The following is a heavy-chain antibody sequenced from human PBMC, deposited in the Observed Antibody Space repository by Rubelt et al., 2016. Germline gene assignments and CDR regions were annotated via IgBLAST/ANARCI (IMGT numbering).Heavy chain of an antibody. Sequence: GKGLEWVAVIWYDGSNKYYADSVKGRFTISRDNSKNTLYLQMNSLRAEDTAVYYCAKSQDLPYYFDYWGQGTLVTVSS. CDR3: AKSQDLPYYFDY. CDR2: IWYDGSNK. D-gene: IGHD3/OR15-3a*01. V-gene: IGHV3-33*06. J-gene: IGHJ4*02.